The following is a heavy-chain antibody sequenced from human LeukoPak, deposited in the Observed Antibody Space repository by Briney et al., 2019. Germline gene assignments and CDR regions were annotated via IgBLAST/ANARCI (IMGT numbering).Heavy chain of an antibody. CDR1: GFTFSSYG. J-gene: IGHJ4*02. D-gene: IGHD2-2*03. V-gene: IGHV3-30*02. CDR3: AKDRGYCSSTSCYAHFDY. CDR2: IRYDGSNK. Sequence: GGSLRLSCAASGFTFSSYGMHWVRQAPGKGLEWVAFIRYDGSNKYYADSVKGRFTISRDNSKNTLYLQMNSLRAEDTAVYYCAKDRGYCSSTSCYAHFDYWGQGTLVTVSS.